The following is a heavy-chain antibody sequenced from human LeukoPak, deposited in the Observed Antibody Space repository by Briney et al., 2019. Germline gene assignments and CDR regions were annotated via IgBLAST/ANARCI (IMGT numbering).Heavy chain of an antibody. CDR2: IIPIFGTA. J-gene: IGHJ1*01. D-gene: IGHD2-2*01. V-gene: IGHV1-69*05. CDR1: GYTFTGNY. CDR3: ARSYCSSTSCYVYFQH. Sequence: ASVKVSCKASGYTFTGNYMYWVRQAPGQGLEWMGGIIPIFGTANYAQKFQGRVTITTDESTSTAYMELSSLRSEDTAVYYCARSYCSSTSCYVYFQHWGQGTLVTVSS.